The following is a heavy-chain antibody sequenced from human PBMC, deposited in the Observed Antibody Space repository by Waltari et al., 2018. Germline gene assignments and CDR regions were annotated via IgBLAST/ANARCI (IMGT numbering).Heavy chain of an antibody. D-gene: IGHD3-16*01. CDR2: FCIVGDT. Sequence: EVQLVESGGALVQPGGSLRLSCAASGFNIATYEMHWVRQITGKGLGWVLAFCIVGDTIYSGALKGRFTIPRENVKNSLYLQINSLRAGDTAVYYWVRGGSDAFDIWGQGTMVTVSS. V-gene: IGHV3-13*01. CDR3: VRGGSDAFDI. CDR1: GFNIATYE. J-gene: IGHJ3*02.